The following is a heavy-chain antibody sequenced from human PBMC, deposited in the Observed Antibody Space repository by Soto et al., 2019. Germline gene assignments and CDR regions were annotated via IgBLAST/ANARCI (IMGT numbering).Heavy chain of an antibody. CDR2: INHSGST. V-gene: IGHV4-34*01. Sequence: SETLSLTCAVYGGSFSGYYWSWIRQPPGKGLERIGEINHSGSTNYNPSLKSRVTISVDTSKNQFSLKLSSVTAADTAVYYCAGLRITTNQPHDYWGQGTLVTVSS. J-gene: IGHJ4*02. CDR3: AGLRITTNQPHDY. CDR1: GGSFSGYY. D-gene: IGHD3-3*01.